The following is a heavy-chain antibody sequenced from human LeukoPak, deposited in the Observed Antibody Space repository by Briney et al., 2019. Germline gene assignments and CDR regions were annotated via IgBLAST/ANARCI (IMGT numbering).Heavy chain of an antibody. J-gene: IGHJ5*02. D-gene: IGHD3-10*01. V-gene: IGHV3-33*01. CDR3: ARDLGIVRGGFPKTANWFDP. CDR2: IWYDGSNK. Sequence: PGGSLRLSRAASGFTFSSYGMHWVRQAPGKGLEWVAVIWYDGSNKYYADSVKGRFTISRDNSKNTLYLQMNSLRAEDTAVYYCARDLGIVRGGFPKTANWFDPWGQGTLVTVSS. CDR1: GFTFSSYG.